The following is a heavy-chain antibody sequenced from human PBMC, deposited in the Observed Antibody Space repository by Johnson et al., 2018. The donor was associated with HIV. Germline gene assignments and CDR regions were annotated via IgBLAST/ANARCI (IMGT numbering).Heavy chain of an antibody. V-gene: IGHV3-30*02. CDR2: ILCGGSDK. D-gene: IGHD5-24*01. CDR1: GFTFSNFA. J-gene: IGHJ3*02. Sequence: QVQLVESGGGVVQPGRSLRLSCAASGFTFSNFAMHWVRQAPGKGLEWVAIILCGGSDKYCADSAKGRFTISRDNSKNTLYLQMNSLRAEDTAVYYCAREGLRQRWLQKGGAFDIWGQGTMVTVSS. CDR3: AREGLRQRWLQKGGAFDI.